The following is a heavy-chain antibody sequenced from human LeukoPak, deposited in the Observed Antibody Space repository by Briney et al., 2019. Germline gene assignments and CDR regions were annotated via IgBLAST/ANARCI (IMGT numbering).Heavy chain of an antibody. CDR2: IYYSGST. CDR3: ARGEPSIASTGAPPFDL. J-gene: IGHJ2*01. V-gene: IGHV4-59*01. D-gene: IGHD6-13*01. CDR1: GGSIRSYH. Sequence: SETLSLTCTVSGGSIRSYHWEWIRQPPGKGLEWIGYIYYSGSTDYNPSLKSRVTLSVDTSKNQFSLRLSSVTAADTAVYYCARGEPSIASTGAPPFDLWGRGTLVTVSS.